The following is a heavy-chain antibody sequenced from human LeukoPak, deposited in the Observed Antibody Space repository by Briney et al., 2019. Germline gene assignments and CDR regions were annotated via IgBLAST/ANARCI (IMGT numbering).Heavy chain of an antibody. CDR1: GGSFSGYY. V-gene: IGHV4-34*01. CDR2: INHSGST. CDR3: ARGSSSSMRRVRDFDY. D-gene: IGHD6-13*01. Sequence: SETLSLTCAVYGGSFSGYYWSWIRQPPGKGLEWIGEINHSGSTNYNPSLKSRVTISVDTSKNQFSLKLSSVTAADTAVYYCARGSSSSMRRVRDFDYWGQGTLVTVSS. J-gene: IGHJ4*02.